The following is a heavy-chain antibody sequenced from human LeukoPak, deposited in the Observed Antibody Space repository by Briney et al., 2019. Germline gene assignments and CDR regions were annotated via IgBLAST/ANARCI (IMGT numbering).Heavy chain of an antibody. CDR1: GGSFSGYY. CDR3: ARHGVDTAMVPYYYYYYMDV. D-gene: IGHD5-18*01. J-gene: IGHJ6*03. Sequence: SETLSLTCAVYGGSFSGYYWSWIRQPPGRGLEWIGEINHSGSTNYNPSLKSRVTISVDTSKNQFSLKLSSVTAADTAVYYCARHGVDTAMVPYYYYYYMDVWGKGTTVTISS. CDR2: INHSGST. V-gene: IGHV4-34*01.